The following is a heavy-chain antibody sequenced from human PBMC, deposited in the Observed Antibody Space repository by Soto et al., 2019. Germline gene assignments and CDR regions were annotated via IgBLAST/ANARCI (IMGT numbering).Heavy chain of an antibody. J-gene: IGHJ6*02. Sequence: ASVKVSCKASGYTFTSYYMHWVRQAPRQGLEWMGIINPSGGSTSYAQKFQGRVTMTRDTSTTTVYMELSSLRSEDTAVYYCARASFPYSDYETYGMDVWGQGTTVTVSS. CDR3: ARASFPYSDYETYGMDV. CDR1: GYTFTSYY. D-gene: IGHD4-17*01. V-gene: IGHV1-46*01. CDR2: INPSGGST.